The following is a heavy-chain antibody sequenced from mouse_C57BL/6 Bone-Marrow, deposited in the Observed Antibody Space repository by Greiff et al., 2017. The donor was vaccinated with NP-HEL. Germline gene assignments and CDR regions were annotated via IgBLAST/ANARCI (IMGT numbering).Heavy chain of an antibody. V-gene: IGHV1-76*01. CDR3: AREIFFAY. CDR2: IYPGSGNT. Sequence: VKLMESGAELVRPGASVKLSCKASGYTFTDYYINWVKQRPGQGLEWIARIYPGSGNTYYNEKFKGKATLTAEKSSSTAYMQLSSLTSEDSAVYFCAREIFFAYWGQGTLVTVSA. CDR1: GYTFTDYY. J-gene: IGHJ3*01.